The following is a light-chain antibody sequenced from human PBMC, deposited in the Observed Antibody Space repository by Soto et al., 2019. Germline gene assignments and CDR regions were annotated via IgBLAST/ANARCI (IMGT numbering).Light chain of an antibody. CDR3: QTWGTGSAIVV. Sequence: QPVLTQSPSASASLEAPVRLTGTLSSGHSNYAIAWHQQQPEKGPRYLMKVNSGGSHIKGDGIPDRFSGSSSGAERYLFISSLQSEDEADYYCQTWGTGSAIVVFGGGTQLTVL. CDR2: VNSGGSH. V-gene: IGLV4-69*01. CDR1: SGHSNYA. J-gene: IGLJ7*01.